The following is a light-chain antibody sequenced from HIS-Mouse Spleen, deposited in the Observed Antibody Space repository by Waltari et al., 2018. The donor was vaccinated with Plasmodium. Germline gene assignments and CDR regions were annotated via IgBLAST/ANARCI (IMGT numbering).Light chain of an antibody. CDR3: QQYNSYSWT. Sequence: DIQMTQSPSTLSASVGDRVTITCRASQSNSSRLAWYQQKPGKAPKLLIYKASSLESGVPSRFSGSGSWTEFTLTISSLQPDDFATYYCQQYNSYSWTFGQGTKVEIK. J-gene: IGKJ1*01. CDR1: QSNSSR. V-gene: IGKV1-5*03. CDR2: KAS.